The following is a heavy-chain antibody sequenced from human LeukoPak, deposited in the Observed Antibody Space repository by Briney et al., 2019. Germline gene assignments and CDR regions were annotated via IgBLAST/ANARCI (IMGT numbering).Heavy chain of an antibody. D-gene: IGHD2-2*01. V-gene: IGHV1-2*06. Sequence: ASVKVSCKASGYTFITHGLTWVRQAPGQGLEWMGRINPNSGDTNYAQKFQGRVTMTRDTSISTAYIELSRLRSDDTAVYYCARDYCSSTSCLFDYWGQGTLVTVSS. CDR1: GYTFITHG. CDR2: INPNSGDT. CDR3: ARDYCSSTSCLFDY. J-gene: IGHJ4*02.